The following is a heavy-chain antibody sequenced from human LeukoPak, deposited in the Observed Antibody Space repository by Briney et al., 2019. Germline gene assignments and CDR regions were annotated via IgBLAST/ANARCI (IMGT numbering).Heavy chain of an antibody. CDR1: GFTFTDYA. CDR3: AKVDYYYGMDV. Sequence: KPGGSLRLSCAASGFTFTDYAMSWVRQAPEKGLEWISTISDNGGETYYADSVKGRFAISRDNSKNTLFLQMNSLRAEDSAVYYCAKVDYYYGMDVWGQGTTVTVSS. CDR2: ISDNGGET. V-gene: IGHV3-23*01. J-gene: IGHJ6*02.